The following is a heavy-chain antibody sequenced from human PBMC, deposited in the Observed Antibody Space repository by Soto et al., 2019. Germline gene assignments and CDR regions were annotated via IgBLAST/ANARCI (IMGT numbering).Heavy chain of an antibody. CDR1: GYTFTSYG. V-gene: IGHV1-18*01. Sequence: ASVKVCCKASGYTFTSYGISWVRQAPGQGLEWMGWISAYNGNTNYAQKLQGRVTITADESTSTAYMELSSLRSEDTAVYYCARDRGGYYDSSGYSTYFDYWGQGTLVTVSS. CDR3: ARDRGGYYDSSGYSTYFDY. D-gene: IGHD3-22*01. CDR2: ISAYNGNT. J-gene: IGHJ4*02.